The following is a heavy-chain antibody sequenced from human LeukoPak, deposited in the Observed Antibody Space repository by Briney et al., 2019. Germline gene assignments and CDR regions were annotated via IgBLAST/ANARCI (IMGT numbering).Heavy chain of an antibody. D-gene: IGHD3-9*01. CDR1: GGSISSYY. J-gene: IGHJ2*01. Sequence: SETLSLTCTVSGGSISSYYWSWIRQPAGKGLEWIGRIYTSGSTNYNPSLKSRVTMSVDTSKNQFSLKLSSVTAADTAVYYCARGDILTGYYHGGYFDLWGRGTLVTVSS. V-gene: IGHV4-4*07. CDR2: IYTSGST. CDR3: ARGDILTGYYHGGYFDL.